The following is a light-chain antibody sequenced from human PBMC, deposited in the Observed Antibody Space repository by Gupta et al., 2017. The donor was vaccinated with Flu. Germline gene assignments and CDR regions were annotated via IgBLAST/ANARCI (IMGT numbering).Light chain of an antibody. CDR1: SSDVGGFNY. Sequence: SITSSCTGTSSDVGGFNYVAWYQHHPGKAPRLVIYDVSNRPSGVSNRFSGSKSGNTASLTISGLLAEDEADYYCSSYRRGNTLVFGGGTNLTVI. CDR3: SSYRRGNTLV. V-gene: IGLV2-14*03. CDR2: DVS. J-gene: IGLJ2*01.